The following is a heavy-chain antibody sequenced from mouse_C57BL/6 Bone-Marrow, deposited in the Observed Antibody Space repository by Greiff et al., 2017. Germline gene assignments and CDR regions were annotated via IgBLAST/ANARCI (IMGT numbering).Heavy chain of an antibody. Sequence: QVQLQQSGPELVKPGASVKISCKASGYAFSSSWMNWVKQRPGKGLEWIGRIYPGDGDTNYNGKFKGKATLTADKSSSTAYMQLSSLTSEDSAVYFCARSRYDYDEWFAYWGQGTLVTVSA. CDR3: ARSRYDYDEWFAY. V-gene: IGHV1-82*01. CDR1: GYAFSSSW. J-gene: IGHJ3*01. CDR2: IYPGDGDT. D-gene: IGHD2-4*01.